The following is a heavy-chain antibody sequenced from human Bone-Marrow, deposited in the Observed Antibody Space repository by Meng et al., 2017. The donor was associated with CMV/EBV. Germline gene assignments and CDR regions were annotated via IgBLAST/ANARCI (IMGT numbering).Heavy chain of an antibody. CDR1: GGSISSSSYY. D-gene: IGHD2-2*01. CDR3: ARGGYFCTSTTCYFDY. J-gene: IGHJ4*02. Sequence: GPLRLSCTVSGGSISSSSYYWGWIRQPPGKGLEWIGSIYYSGSTYYNPSLKSRVTISVDTSKNQFSLKLSSVTAADTAVYYCARGGYFCTSTTCYFDYWGQGTLVTVSS. V-gene: IGHV4-39*07. CDR2: IYYSGST.